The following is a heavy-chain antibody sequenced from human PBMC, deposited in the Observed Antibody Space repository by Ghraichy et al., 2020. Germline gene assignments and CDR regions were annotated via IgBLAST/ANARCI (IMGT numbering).Heavy chain of an antibody. CDR1: GGSITSFY. Sequence: SETLSLTCTVSGGSITSFYWSWIRQPPGKGLEWIGNIYDSGRANYNPSLKRRVTISVHTSRNQFSLRLGSVTAADTAIYYCARGLRSYDAEYFHPWGQGALVTVSS. J-gene: IGHJ1*01. CDR2: IYDSGRA. V-gene: IGHV4-59*01. D-gene: IGHD2-21*01. CDR3: ARGLRSYDAEYFHP.